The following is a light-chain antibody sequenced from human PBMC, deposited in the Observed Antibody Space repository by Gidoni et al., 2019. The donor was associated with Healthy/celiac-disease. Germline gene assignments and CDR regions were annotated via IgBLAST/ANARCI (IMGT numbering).Light chain of an antibody. CDR2: GKN. V-gene: IGLV3-19*01. J-gene: IGLJ3*02. Sequence: SSELTQDPAVSVALGQTVRITCQGDSLRSYYASWYQQKPGQAPVLVIYGKNNRPSGIPDRISGSSSGNTASLTITGAQAKDEADYYCNSRDSSGNHLEWVFGGGTKLTVL. CDR1: SLRSYY. CDR3: NSRDSSGNHLEWV.